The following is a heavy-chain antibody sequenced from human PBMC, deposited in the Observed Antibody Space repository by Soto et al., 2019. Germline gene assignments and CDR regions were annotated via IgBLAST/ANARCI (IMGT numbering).Heavy chain of an antibody. Sequence: ASVKVSCKASGYTFTSYGISWVRQAPGQGLEWMGWISAYNGNTNYAQKLQGRVTMTTDTSTSTAYMELRSLRSDDTAVFYCARVKTGYDFWSGYYFAYRTNSWFDPWGQGTLVTVSS. CDR2: ISAYNGNT. J-gene: IGHJ5*02. CDR1: GYTFTSYG. D-gene: IGHD3-3*01. CDR3: ARVKTGYDFWSGYYFAYRTNSWFDP. V-gene: IGHV1-18*01.